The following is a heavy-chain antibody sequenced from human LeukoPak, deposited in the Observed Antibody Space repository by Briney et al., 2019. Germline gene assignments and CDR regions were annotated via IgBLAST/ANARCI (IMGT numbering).Heavy chain of an antibody. V-gene: IGHV4-39*01. Sequence: SETLSLTCTVSGGSISSSSYYWGWIRQPPGKGLEWIGSIYYSGSTYYNPSLKSRVTISVDTSKNQFSLKLSSVTAADTGVDYCASQDIVVVPAASRGAFDIWGQGTMVTVSS. D-gene: IGHD2-2*01. J-gene: IGHJ3*02. CDR3: ASQDIVVVPAASRGAFDI. CDR2: IYYSGST. CDR1: GGSISSSSYY.